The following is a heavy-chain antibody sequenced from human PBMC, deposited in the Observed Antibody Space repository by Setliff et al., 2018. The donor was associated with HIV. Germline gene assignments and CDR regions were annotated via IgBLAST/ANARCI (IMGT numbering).Heavy chain of an antibody. J-gene: IGHJ4*02. CDR2: IYHSGST. CDR1: GGSISSSNW. CDR3: AREGLPTPYYFDY. Sequence: PSETLSLTCAVSGGSISSSNWWGWVRQPPGKGLEWIGEIYHSGSTNYNPSLKSRVTISVDKPKNQFSLKLSSVTAADTAVYYCAREGLPTPYYFDYWGQGTLVTAPQ. V-gene: IGHV4-4*02.